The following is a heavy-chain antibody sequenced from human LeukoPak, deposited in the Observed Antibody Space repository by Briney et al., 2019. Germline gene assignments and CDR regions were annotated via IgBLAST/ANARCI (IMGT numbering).Heavy chain of an antibody. CDR3: ARQGSGGRAFDI. Sequence: PSETLSLTCIVSGGSISSYYWSWIRQPPGKGLEWIGYIYSSGRTNSNPSLKSRVPISVDTSKSQFSLKMTSVTAADTAVYYCARQGSGGRAFDIWGQGTMVTVSS. D-gene: IGHD1-26*01. CDR1: GGSISSYY. V-gene: IGHV4-59*08. CDR2: IYSSGRT. J-gene: IGHJ3*02.